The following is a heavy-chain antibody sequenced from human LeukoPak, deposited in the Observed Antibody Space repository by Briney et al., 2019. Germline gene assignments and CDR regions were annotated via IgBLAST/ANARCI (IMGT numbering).Heavy chain of an antibody. CDR3: ATNAPGGAFDI. CDR2: INTNGSST. J-gene: IGHJ3*02. CDR1: GFTFSSYW. D-gene: IGHD2-2*01. V-gene: IGHV3-74*01. Sequence: PGGSLRLSCAASGFTFSSYWMHWVRQAPGKGLVWVSRINTNGSSTNYADSVKGRFTISRDNAKNSLYLQMNSLRAEDTAVYYCATNAPGGAFDIWGQGTMVTVSS.